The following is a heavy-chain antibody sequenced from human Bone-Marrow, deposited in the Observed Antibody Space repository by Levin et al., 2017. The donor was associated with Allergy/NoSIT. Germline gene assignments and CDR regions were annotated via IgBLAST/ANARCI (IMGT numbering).Heavy chain of an antibody. CDR3: ARDRPSHYDDGGYHWGYFDY. CDR1: GGTFTTYI. D-gene: IGHD3-22*01. J-gene: IGHJ4*02. CDR2: IIPIVNIA. V-gene: IGHV1-69*04. Sequence: PEASVKVSCKASGGTFTTYIISWVRQAPGQGLEWMGRIIPIVNIANYAQKFEGRVTITADKSTSTAYMELTSLTSEDTAVYYCARDRPSHYDDGGYHWGYFDYWGQGTLVTASS.